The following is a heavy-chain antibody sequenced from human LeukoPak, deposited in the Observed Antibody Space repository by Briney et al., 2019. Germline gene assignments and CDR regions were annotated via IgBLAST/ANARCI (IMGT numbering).Heavy chain of an antibody. CDR2: IYPGDSDT. CDR3: ASSGYCSGGSCYAGWGY. Sequence: GESPKISCKGSGYSFTSYWIGWVRQMPGKGLEWMGVIYPGDSDTRYSPSFQGQVTISADKSISTAYLQWSSLEASDTAMYYCASSGYCSGGSCYAGWGYWGQGTLVTVSS. D-gene: IGHD2-15*01. CDR1: GYSFTSYW. J-gene: IGHJ4*02. V-gene: IGHV5-51*01.